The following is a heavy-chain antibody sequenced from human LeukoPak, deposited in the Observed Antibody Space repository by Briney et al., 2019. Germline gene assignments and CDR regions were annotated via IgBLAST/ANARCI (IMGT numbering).Heavy chain of an antibody. CDR2: ICAYNGNT. V-gene: IGHV1-18*01. CDR3: ARDLHSSGYYY. CDR1: GGTFSSYA. J-gene: IGHJ4*02. Sequence: ASVKVSCKASGGTFSSYAISWVRQAPGQGLEWMGWICAYNGNTNYAQKLQGRVTMTTDTSTSTAYMELRSLRSDDTAVYYCARDLHSSGYYYWGQGTLVTVSS. D-gene: IGHD3-22*01.